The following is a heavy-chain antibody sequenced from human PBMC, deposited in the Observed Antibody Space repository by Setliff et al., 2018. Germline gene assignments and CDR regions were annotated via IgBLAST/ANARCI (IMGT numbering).Heavy chain of an antibody. CDR3: GKVKKPLIRGSGFDY. Sequence: GESLKISCAASGFVFGTYGMHWVRQAPGKGLDWVASVRFDGSYKVYADSVKGRFTISRDNSENTLFLQMTSLRPEDTGIYYCGKVKKPLIRGSGFDYWGRGTLVTVSS. CDR2: VRFDGSYK. CDR1: GFVFGTYG. D-gene: IGHD2-8*01. J-gene: IGHJ4*02. V-gene: IGHV3-30*02.